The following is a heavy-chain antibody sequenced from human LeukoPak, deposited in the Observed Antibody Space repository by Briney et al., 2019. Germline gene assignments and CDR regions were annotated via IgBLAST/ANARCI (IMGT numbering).Heavy chain of an antibody. V-gene: IGHV4-34*01. CDR2: INHSGST. CDR1: GGSFSGYY. Sequence: SETLSLTCAVYGGSFSGYYWSWIRQPPGKGLEWIGGINHSGSTNYNPSLKSRVTISVDTSKNQFSLKLSSVTAADTAVYYCARGSRGGYCSSTSCLRGNDLDYWGQGTLVTVSS. CDR3: ARGSRGGYCSSTSCLRGNDLDY. J-gene: IGHJ4*02. D-gene: IGHD2-2*01.